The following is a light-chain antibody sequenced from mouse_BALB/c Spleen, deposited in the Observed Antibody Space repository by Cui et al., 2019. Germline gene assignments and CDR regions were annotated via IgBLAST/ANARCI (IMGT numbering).Light chain of an antibody. CDR1: QSLLYSSNQKNY. CDR3: QQYYSYPYT. Sequence: DIVMSQSSSSPAVSVGGKGNMSCKSSQSLLYSSNQKNYLAWYQQKPGQSPKLLIYWASTRESGVPDRFTGSGSGTDFTLTISSVKAEDLAVYYCQQYYSYPYTFGGGTKLEIK. J-gene: IGKJ2*01. V-gene: IGKV8-30*01. CDR2: WAS.